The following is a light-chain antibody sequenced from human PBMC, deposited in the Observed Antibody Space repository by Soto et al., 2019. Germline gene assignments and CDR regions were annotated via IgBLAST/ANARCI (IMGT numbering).Light chain of an antibody. J-gene: IGKJ1*01. V-gene: IGKV1-39*01. CDR1: QSVSNW. CDR2: DVS. CDR3: QQTYTTPET. Sequence: DIQMTQSPSTLSASVVERVTITFRASQSVSNWLAWYQQKPGKAPKLLIYDVSSLQSGVPSRFSGSGSGTDFTLTISSLQPEDFATYSCQQTYTTPETFGQGTKVDIK.